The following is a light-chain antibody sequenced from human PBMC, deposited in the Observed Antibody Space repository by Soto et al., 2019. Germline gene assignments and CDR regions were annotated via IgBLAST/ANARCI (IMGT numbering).Light chain of an antibody. Sequence: IVLTQSPVTLSLSPGERATLSCRASQTISNFLSWYQQKPGQAPRLLIYDTSNRASGIPARFSGSGSGTDFTLTISCVEPEDFAIYYCHQRSDWSLTFGGGTEVEI. CDR3: HQRSDWSLT. CDR1: QTISNF. J-gene: IGKJ4*01. CDR2: DTS. V-gene: IGKV3-11*01.